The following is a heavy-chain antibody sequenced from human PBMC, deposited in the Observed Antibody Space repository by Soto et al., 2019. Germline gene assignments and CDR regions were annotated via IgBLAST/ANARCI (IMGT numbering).Heavy chain of an antibody. CDR2: IYWDDSK. CDR3: AHADGGRSLY. Sequence: QITLKESGPTLVKPTQTLTLTCTFSGFSLTTDRVGVGWIRQPPGEALEWLAVIYWDDSKTYRPSLESRLTITKDTSTNQVALTMTNIVSLDTATYYCAHADGGRSLYWGQGTLVTVSS. J-gene: IGHJ4*02. V-gene: IGHV2-5*02. D-gene: IGHD2-15*01. CDR1: GFSLTTDRVG.